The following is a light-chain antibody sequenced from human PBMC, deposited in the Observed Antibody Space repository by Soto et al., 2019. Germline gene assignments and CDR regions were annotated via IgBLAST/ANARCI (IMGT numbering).Light chain of an antibody. CDR1: QSVSSSY. J-gene: IGKJ2*01. Sequence: EIVLTQSPGTLSLSPGERATLSCRASQSVSSSYLAWYQHKPGQAPRLLIYGASSRATGIPDRFSGSGSGTNFTLTIIRLEPEDFSVYYCLQHGSIPHTFGQGTKLEIK. CDR2: GAS. CDR3: LQHGSIPHT. V-gene: IGKV3-20*01.